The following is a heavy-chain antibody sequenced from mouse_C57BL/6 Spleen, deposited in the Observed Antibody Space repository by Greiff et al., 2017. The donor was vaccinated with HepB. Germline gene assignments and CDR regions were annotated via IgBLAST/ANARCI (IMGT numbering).Heavy chain of an antibody. V-gene: IGHV1-66*01. CDR2: IYPGSGNT. J-gene: IGHJ4*01. CDR3: ASGYGSSPMLDY. CDR1: GYSFTSYY. Sequence: QVQLQQSGPELVKPGASVKISCKASGYSFTSYYIHWVKQRPGQGLEWIGWIYPGSGNTKYNEKFKGKATLTADTSSSTAYMQLSSLTSEDSAVYYCASGYGSSPMLDYWGQGTSVTVSS. D-gene: IGHD1-1*01.